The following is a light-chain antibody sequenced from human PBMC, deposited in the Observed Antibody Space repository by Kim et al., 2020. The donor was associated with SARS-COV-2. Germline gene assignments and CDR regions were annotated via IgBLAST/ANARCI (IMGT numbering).Light chain of an antibody. Sequence: VSPGERAPLSCRASQSVSSNLAWSQQNPGQAPRLLIYGASTRATGIPARFSGSGSGTEFTLTISSLQSEDFAVYYCQQYNNWPRGTFGQGTKLEI. V-gene: IGKV3-15*01. CDR2: GAS. CDR3: QQYNNWPRGT. CDR1: QSVSSN. J-gene: IGKJ2*01.